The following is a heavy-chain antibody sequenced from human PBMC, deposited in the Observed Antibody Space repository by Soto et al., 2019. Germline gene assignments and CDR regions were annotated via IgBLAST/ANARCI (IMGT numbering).Heavy chain of an antibody. J-gene: IGHJ4*02. CDR2: IIPNLGIT. V-gene: IGHV1-69*08. Sequence: QVQLVQSGAEVKKPGSSVKVSCKASGGTLSSYTFSWVRQAPGQGLEWMGRIIPNLGITNYAQKFQGRITIIVYKSTSTAYMELSSLRSEDTAVYYCARDKGYCSGASCPDFDYWGQGTLVTVSS. D-gene: IGHD2-15*01. CDR1: GGTLSSYT. CDR3: ARDKGYCSGASCPDFDY.